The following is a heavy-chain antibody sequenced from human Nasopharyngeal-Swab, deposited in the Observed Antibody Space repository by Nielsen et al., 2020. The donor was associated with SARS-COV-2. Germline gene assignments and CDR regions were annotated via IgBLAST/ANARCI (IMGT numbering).Heavy chain of an antibody. Sequence: WIRQPPGKGLEWIGYIYYSGSTYYNPSLKSRVTISVDTSKNQFSLKLSSVTAADTAVYYCARGGYDILTGSEGVDGGGKGT. CDR3: ARGGYDILTGSEGVDG. J-gene: IGHJ6*03. D-gene: IGHD3-9*01. CDR2: IYYSGST. V-gene: IGHV4-30-4*01.